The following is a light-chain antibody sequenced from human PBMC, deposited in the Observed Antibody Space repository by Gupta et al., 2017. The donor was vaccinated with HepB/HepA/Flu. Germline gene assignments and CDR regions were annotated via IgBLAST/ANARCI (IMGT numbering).Light chain of an antibody. V-gene: IGKV3-15*01. Sequence: EIVMTQSPATLSVSPGERATLSCRASQSVSSNLAWYQQKPGQAPRLLIYGASTRATGIPARFSGSGYGTEFTLTISSLQSEDFAVYYCQQYNNWPLLTFGRGTKVEIK. CDR2: GAS. CDR1: QSVSSN. J-gene: IGKJ1*01. CDR3: QQYNNWPLLT.